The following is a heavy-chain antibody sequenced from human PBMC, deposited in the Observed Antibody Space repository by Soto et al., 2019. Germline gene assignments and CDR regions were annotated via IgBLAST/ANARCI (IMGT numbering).Heavy chain of an antibody. J-gene: IGHJ2*01. CDR1: GFSLSNARMG. CDR3: ARRFYYYDSSGYFYWYFDL. CDR2: IFSNDEK. Sequence: QVTLKESGPVLVKPTETLTLTCTVSGFSLSNARMGVSWIRQPPGKALEWLAHIFSNDEKSYSTSLKSRLTISKDTAKSQVVLTMTTMDPVDTATYYCARRFYYYDSSGYFYWYFDLWGRGPLVTVSS. D-gene: IGHD3-22*01. V-gene: IGHV2-26*01.